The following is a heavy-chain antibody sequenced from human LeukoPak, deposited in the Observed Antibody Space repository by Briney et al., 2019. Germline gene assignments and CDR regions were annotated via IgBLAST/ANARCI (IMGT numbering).Heavy chain of an antibody. CDR2: IKRKADGETT. V-gene: IGHV3-15*07. J-gene: IGHJ4*02. CDR1: GFSFNDAW. D-gene: IGHD3-3*01. CDR3: TTGGYDSANGYYSLLDN. Sequence: GGSLRLSCAASGFSFNDAWMNWVRQAPGKGLEWVGRIKRKADGETTDYAAPVKDRFTVSRDDSKNTLYLQMNSLKTEDTAVYYCTTGGYDSANGYYSLLDNWGQGTLVTVSS.